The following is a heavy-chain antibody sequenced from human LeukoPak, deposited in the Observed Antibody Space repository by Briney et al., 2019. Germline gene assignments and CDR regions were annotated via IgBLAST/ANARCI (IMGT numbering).Heavy chain of an antibody. CDR2: ISGSGGST. CDR3: AKQRNHRVEVAATFDY. CDR1: GFTFSSYA. V-gene: IGHV3-23*01. J-gene: IGHJ4*02. Sequence: GGSLRLSCAASGFTFSSYAMSWVRQAPGKGLEWVSAISGSGGSTYYADSVKGRFTISRDNSKNTLCLQMNSLRAEDTAVYYCAKQRNHRVEVAATFDYWGQGTLVTVSS. D-gene: IGHD2-15*01.